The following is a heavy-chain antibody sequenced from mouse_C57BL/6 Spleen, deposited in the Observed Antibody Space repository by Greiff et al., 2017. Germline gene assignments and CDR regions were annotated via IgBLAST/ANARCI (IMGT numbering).Heavy chain of an antibody. CDR2: INPNNGGT. Sequence: EVQLQQSGPELVKPGASVKISCKASGYTFTDYYMNWVKQSHGKSLEWIGDINPNNGGTSYNQKFKGKATLTVDKSSSTAYMELRSLTSEDSAVYYCARGGLLCAMDYWGQGTSVTVSS. J-gene: IGHJ4*01. CDR1: GYTFTDYY. D-gene: IGHD2-10*01. V-gene: IGHV1-26*01. CDR3: ARGGLLCAMDY.